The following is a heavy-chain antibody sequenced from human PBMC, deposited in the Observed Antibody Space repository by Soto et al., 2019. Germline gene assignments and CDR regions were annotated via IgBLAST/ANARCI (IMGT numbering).Heavy chain of an antibody. D-gene: IGHD3-22*01. CDR1: GGSISSSNW. CDR2: IYHSGST. CDR3: ARVGWLLPDNWFDP. Sequence: SETLSLTCAVSGGSISSSNWWSWVRQPPGKGLEWIGEIYHSGSTNYNPSLKSRVTISVDKSKNQFSLKLSSVTAADTAVYYCARVGWLLPDNWFDPWGQGTLVTVSS. V-gene: IGHV4-4*02. J-gene: IGHJ5*02.